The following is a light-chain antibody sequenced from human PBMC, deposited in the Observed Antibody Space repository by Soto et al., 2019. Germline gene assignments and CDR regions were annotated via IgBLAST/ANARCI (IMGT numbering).Light chain of an antibody. J-gene: IGLJ1*01. CDR3: SSYTSSSTYV. V-gene: IGLV2-14*01. CDR2: DVT. Sequence: QSALTQPASVSGSPGQSITISCTGTSSDVGSYNSVSWHQQHPGQAPKLMIYDVTNRASGIPDRFSASKSGNTASLTISGLHAGDEADYYCSSYTSSSTYVFGTGTKLTVL. CDR1: SSDVGSYNS.